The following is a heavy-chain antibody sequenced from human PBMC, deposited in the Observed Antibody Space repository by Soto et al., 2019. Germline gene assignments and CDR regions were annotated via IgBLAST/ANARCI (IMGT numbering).Heavy chain of an antibody. CDR3: AREESRLGYCSGRSCYEPELVYWFDP. Sequence: KPSETLSLTCTVSGDSISSGDYSWSWIRQPPGKGLEWIGYIYYSGSTDYNPSLKSRVTISVDMSKNQFSLKLSSVTAADTAVYYCAREESRLGYCSGRSCYEPELVYWFDPWGQGTLVTVSS. J-gene: IGHJ5*02. CDR1: GDSISSGDYS. V-gene: IGHV4-30-4*01. D-gene: IGHD2-15*01. CDR2: IYYSGST.